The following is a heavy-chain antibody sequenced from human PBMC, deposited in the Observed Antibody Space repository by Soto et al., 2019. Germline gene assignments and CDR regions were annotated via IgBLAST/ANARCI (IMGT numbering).Heavy chain of an antibody. J-gene: IGHJ4*02. CDR3: AGGGGPYVWFKDF. CDR1: GGLFSSFA. CDR2: IIPVFGTT. D-gene: IGHD3-16*01. Sequence: QEQLVQSGAEVKKPGSSVKVSCKDSGGLFSSFAIRWVRQAPGQGLEWMGGIIPVFGTTNYAQKFQGRVTITADESTNTSYMEPSSLTSDDTVMYYWAGGGGPYVWFKDFWGQGTQVTVSS. V-gene: IGHV1-69*01.